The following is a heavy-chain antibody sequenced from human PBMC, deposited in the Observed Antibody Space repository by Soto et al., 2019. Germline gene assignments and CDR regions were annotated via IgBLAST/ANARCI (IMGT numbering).Heavy chain of an antibody. V-gene: IGHV4-34*01. J-gene: IGHJ6*02. CDR1: GGSFSGYY. CDR3: ATSPRENCSSSAGYFYYDTDV. D-gene: IGHD6-6*01. Sequence: SETLSLTCAVYGGSFSGYYWSWIRQPPGKGLEWIGEINHSGSTNYNPSLKSRVTISVDTSKNQFSLKLSSVTAADTAVYYCATSPRENCSSSAGYFYYDTDVWRHGTPVTVSS. CDR2: INHSGST.